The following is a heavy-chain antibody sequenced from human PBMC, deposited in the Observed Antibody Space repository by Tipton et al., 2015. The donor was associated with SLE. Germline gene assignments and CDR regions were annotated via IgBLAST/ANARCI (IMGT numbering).Heavy chain of an antibody. CDR2: IYYSGST. V-gene: IGHV4-30-4*01. CDR3: ARGNTIFGVGY. Sequence: TLSLTCSVSGGSLSSADYYWSWIRQPPGKGLEWIGYIYYSGSTYYNPSLKSRVTISVDTSKNQFSLKLSSVTAADTAVYYCARGNTIFGVGYWGQGTLATVSS. D-gene: IGHD3-3*01. CDR1: GGSLSSADYY. J-gene: IGHJ4*02.